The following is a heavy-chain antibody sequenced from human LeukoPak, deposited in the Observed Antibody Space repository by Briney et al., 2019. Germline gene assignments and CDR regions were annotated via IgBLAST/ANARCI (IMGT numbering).Heavy chain of an antibody. J-gene: IGHJ4*02. CDR3: ATSRSWYD. D-gene: IGHD6-13*01. V-gene: IGHV4-59*06. CDR1: GGSISSYY. CDR2: IYYSGST. Sequence: SETLSLTCTVSGGSISSYYWSWIRQHPEKGLKWIGYIYYSGSTSYNPSLKSRVTISIDTSKNQFFLKLTSVTAADTAVYYCATSRSWYDWGQGTLVTVSS.